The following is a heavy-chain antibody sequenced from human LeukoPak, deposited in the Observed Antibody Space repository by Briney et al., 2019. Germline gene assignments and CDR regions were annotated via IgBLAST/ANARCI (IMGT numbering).Heavy chain of an antibody. Sequence: GGSLRLSCAVSGFTFSSYAMNWVGRAPGKELEWFSVISYSGGSTNYADSVKGRFTISRDNAKNTLYLQMNSLRAEDTAVYYCARISYDSSGYYDYWGQGTLVTVSS. D-gene: IGHD3-22*01. V-gene: IGHV3-23*01. CDR2: ISYSGGST. CDR1: GFTFSSYA. J-gene: IGHJ4*02. CDR3: ARISYDSSGYYDY.